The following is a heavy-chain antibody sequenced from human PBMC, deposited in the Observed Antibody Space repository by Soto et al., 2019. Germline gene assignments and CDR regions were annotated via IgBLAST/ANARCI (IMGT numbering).Heavy chain of an antibody. CDR3: ARVRHMYAIHY. CDR2: INHSGST. CDR1: GGSFSCYY. Sequence: SETLSLTCAVYGGSFSCYYWSWIRQPPGKGLEWIGEINHSGSTNYNPSLKSRVTISVDTSKNQFSLKLSSVTAADTAVYYCARVRHMYAIHYWGQGTLVTVSS. V-gene: IGHV4-34*01. D-gene: IGHD2-8*01. J-gene: IGHJ4*02.